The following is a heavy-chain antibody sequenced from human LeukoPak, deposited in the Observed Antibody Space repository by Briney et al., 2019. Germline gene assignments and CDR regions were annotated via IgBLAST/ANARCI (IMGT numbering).Heavy chain of an antibody. CDR1: GGSIRTYY. D-gene: IGHD2/OR15-2a*01. CDR3: ASLAAGNSGPFDF. Sequence: SETLSLTCTVSGGSIRTYYWSWIRQPPGKGLEWIGYIYNIGSTKYNPSLKSRVTISVDTSKNQFSLKSSSVTAADTAVYYCASLAAGNSGPFDFWGQGTLVTVSS. J-gene: IGHJ4*02. V-gene: IGHV4-59*01. CDR2: IYNIGST.